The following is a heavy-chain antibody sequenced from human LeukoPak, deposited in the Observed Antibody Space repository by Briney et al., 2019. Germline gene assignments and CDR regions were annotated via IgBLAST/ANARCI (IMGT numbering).Heavy chain of an antibody. CDR1: GFTFSSYA. J-gene: IGHJ4*02. D-gene: IGHD6-13*01. V-gene: IGHV3-23*01. CDR2: ISGSGGST. Sequence: GGSLRLSCAASGFTFSSYAMSWVRQAPGKGLEWVSAISGSGGSTYYADSVKGRFTISRDNSKDTLYLQMNSLRAEDTAAYYCAKERGSSWYSIDYWGQGTLVTVSS. CDR3: AKERGSSWYSIDY.